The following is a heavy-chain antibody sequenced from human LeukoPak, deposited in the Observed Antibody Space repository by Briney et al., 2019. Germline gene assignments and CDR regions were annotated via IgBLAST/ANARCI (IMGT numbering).Heavy chain of an antibody. D-gene: IGHD3-10*01. J-gene: IGHJ4*02. Sequence: GASVKVSCKASGYTFTSYGITWVRQAPGQGPEWMGWISGYNGKTNYAQKLQGRVTMTTDTSTSTAYMELRSLRSDDTAVYYCARDYRDVLLWFGELSKWGQGTLVTVSS. V-gene: IGHV1-18*01. CDR2: ISGYNGKT. CDR1: GYTFTSYG. CDR3: ARDYRDVLLWFGELSK.